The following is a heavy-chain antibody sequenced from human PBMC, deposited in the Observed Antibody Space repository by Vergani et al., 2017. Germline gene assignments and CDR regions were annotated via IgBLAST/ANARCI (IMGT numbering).Heavy chain of an antibody. D-gene: IGHD3-3*01. CDR1: GFTFSSYG. Sequence: QVQLVESGGGVVQPGRSLRLSCAASGFTFSSYGMHWVRQAPGKGLEWVAVIWYDGSNKYYADSVKGRFTISRDNSKNTLYLQMNSLRAEDTAVYYCASGRFLEWFGALDRWGQGTMVTVSS. V-gene: IGHV3-33*01. J-gene: IGHJ3*01. CDR2: IWYDGSNK. CDR3: ASGRFLEWFGALDR.